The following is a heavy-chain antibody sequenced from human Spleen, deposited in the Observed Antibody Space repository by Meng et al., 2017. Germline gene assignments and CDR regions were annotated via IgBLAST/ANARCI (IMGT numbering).Heavy chain of an antibody. CDR2: INASGRT. CDR3: ARGPTTMAHDFDY. V-gene: IGHV4-34*01. Sequence: WGSGLLPPSCRLPLPLLESGASLIDYSCRWLRAPPGKGLEWIGEINASGRTNYNPSLESRATISVDTSQNNLSLKLSSVTAADSAVYYCARGPTTMAHDFDYWGQGTLVTVSS. J-gene: IGHJ4*02. D-gene: IGHD4-11*01. CDR1: GASLIDYS.